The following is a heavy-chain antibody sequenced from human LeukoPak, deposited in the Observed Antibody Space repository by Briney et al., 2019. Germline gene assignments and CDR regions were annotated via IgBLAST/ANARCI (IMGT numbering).Heavy chain of an antibody. CDR3: VRGNDYGGPHY. CDR2: ISYDGSNK. CDR1: GFTFSSYG. D-gene: IGHD4-23*01. Sequence: GGSLRLSCTASGFTFSSYGMHWVRQAPGKGLEWVAVISYDGSNKYYADSVKGRFTISRDNSKNTLYVQMNSLRAEDTAVYYCVRGNDYGGPHYWGQGALVTVSS. V-gene: IGHV3-30*03. J-gene: IGHJ4*02.